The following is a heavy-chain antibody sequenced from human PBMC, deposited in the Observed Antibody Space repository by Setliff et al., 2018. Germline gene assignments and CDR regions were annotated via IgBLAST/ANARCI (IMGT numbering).Heavy chain of an antibody. CDR3: ARGQQLLTGDFKY. V-gene: IGHV1-2*02. CDR1: GYTFTGYY. D-gene: IGHD1-26*01. Sequence: ASVKVSCKASGYTFTGYYIHWVRQAPGQGIEWMGWINPNSGDTNYAQKFQGRVTMTRDTSITTAYMEVSRMRPDDTAVYYCARGQQLLTGDFKYWGQGTLVTV. J-gene: IGHJ4*02. CDR2: INPNSGDT.